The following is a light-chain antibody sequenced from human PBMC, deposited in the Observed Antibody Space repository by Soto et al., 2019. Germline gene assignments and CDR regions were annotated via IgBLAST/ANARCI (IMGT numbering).Light chain of an antibody. CDR2: GAS. J-gene: IGKJ2*01. CDR3: QQYGRPPYT. V-gene: IGKV3-20*01. CDR1: QSVSNNY. Sequence: EIVLTQSPGTLSLSPGERATLSCRASQSVSNNYLAWYQQKPGQAPRLLIYGASNRATGIPDRFSGSGSGTDFTLTISRLEPEDFAVYYCQQYGRPPYTFGQGTRLEIK.